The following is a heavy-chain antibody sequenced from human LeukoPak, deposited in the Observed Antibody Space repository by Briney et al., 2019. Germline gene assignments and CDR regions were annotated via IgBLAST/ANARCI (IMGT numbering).Heavy chain of an antibody. J-gene: IGHJ4*02. Sequence: PGGSLRLSCAASGFTFSSSGMHWVRQAPGKGLEYVSAISSNGGSTYYADSVKGRFTISRDNSKNTLYLQMSSLRAEDTAMYYCVKDRGYTFDYWGQGTLVTVSS. CDR2: ISSNGGST. V-gene: IGHV3-64D*06. CDR3: VKDRGYTFDY. CDR1: GFTFSSSG. D-gene: IGHD6-13*01.